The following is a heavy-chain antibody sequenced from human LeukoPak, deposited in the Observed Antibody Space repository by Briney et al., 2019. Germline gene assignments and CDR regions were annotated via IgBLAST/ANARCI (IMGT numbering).Heavy chain of an antibody. D-gene: IGHD3-3*01. Sequence: ASVKVSCKASGYTFTSHGISWVRQAPGQGLEWMGWISAYNGNTNYAQKLQGRVTMTTDTSTSTAYMELRSLRSDDTAVYYCAKTYYDFWSGYYMRLVFDYWGQGTLVTVSS. J-gene: IGHJ4*02. CDR1: GYTFTSHG. CDR3: AKTYYDFWSGYYMRLVFDY. V-gene: IGHV1-18*01. CDR2: ISAYNGNT.